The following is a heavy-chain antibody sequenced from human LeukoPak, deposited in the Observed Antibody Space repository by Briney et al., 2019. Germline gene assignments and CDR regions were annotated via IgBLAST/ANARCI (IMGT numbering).Heavy chain of an antibody. J-gene: IGHJ3*02. Sequence: SETLSLTCTVSGGSISSYYWSWIRQPAGKGLEWIGRIYTSGSTNYNPSPKSRVTMSVDTSKNQFSLKLSSVTAADTAVYYCARDWGSGWLYDPDAFDIWGQGTMVTVSS. CDR1: GGSISSYY. CDR2: IYTSGST. D-gene: IGHD6-19*01. CDR3: ARDWGSGWLYDPDAFDI. V-gene: IGHV4-4*07.